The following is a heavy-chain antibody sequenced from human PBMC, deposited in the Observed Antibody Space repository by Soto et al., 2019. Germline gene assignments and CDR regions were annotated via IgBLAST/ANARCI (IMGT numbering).Heavy chain of an antibody. V-gene: IGHV3-30-3*01. CDR1: GFTFSSYA. D-gene: IGHD6-19*01. CDR2: ISYDGSNK. J-gene: IGHJ4*02. Sequence: SLRLSCAASGFTFSSYAMHWVRQAPGKGLEWVAVISYDGSNKYYADSVKGRFTISRDNSKNTLYLQMNSLRAEDTAVYYCAREPVAGFFYFAYWGQGTLVTVSS. CDR3: AREPVAGFFYFAY.